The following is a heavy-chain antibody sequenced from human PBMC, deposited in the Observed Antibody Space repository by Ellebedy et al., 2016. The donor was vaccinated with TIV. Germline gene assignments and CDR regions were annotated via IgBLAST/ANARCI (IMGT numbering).Heavy chain of an antibody. J-gene: IGHJ6*02. D-gene: IGHD6-19*01. Sequence: ASVKVSCKASGYTFTGYYMHWVRQAPGQGLEWMGWINPNSGGTNYAQKFQGRVTMTRDTSISTAYMELSRLRSDDTAVYYCAREASIAVAPTMDVWGQGTTVTVSS. CDR2: INPNSGGT. V-gene: IGHV1-2*02. CDR3: AREASIAVAPTMDV. CDR1: GYTFTGYY.